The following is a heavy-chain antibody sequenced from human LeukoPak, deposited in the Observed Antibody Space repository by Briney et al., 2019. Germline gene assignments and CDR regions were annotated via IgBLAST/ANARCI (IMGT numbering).Heavy chain of an antibody. J-gene: IGHJ4*02. CDR3: ARDVAAAGSAHFDY. Sequence: SGTLSLTCAVSGGSISSSNWWSWVRPPPGKGLEWIGEIYHSGSTNYNPSLKSRVTISVDKSKNQFSLKLSSVTAADTAVYYCARDVAAAGSAHFDYWGQGTLVTVSS. CDR1: GGSISSSNW. V-gene: IGHV4-4*02. CDR2: IYHSGST. D-gene: IGHD6-13*01.